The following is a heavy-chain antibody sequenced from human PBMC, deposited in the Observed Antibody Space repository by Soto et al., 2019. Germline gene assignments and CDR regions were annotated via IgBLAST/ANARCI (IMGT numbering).Heavy chain of an antibody. CDR1: GFTFSSYS. D-gene: IGHD3-9*01. J-gene: IGHJ6*02. CDR3: ARDALYYDILTGYEPYGMDV. CDR2: ISSSSSYI. Sequence: GGSLRLSCAASGFTFSSYSMNWVRQAPGKGLEWVSSISSSSSYIYYADSVKGRFTISRDNAKNSLYLQMNSLRAEDTAVYYCARDALYYDILTGYEPYGMDVWGQGTTVTVSS. V-gene: IGHV3-21*01.